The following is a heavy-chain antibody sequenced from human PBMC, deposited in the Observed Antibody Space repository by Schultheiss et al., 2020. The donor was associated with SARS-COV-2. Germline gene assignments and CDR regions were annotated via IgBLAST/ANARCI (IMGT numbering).Heavy chain of an antibody. Sequence: SETLSLTCTVSGGSISSYYWSWIRQPAGKGLEWIGYIYYSGSTNYNPSLKSRVTISVDTSKNQFSLNLSSVTAADTAVYYCARFYGSGKNWFDPWGQGTLVTVSS. D-gene: IGHD3-10*01. V-gene: IGHV4-59*01. J-gene: IGHJ5*02. CDR1: GGSISSYY. CDR3: ARFYGSGKNWFDP. CDR2: IYYSGST.